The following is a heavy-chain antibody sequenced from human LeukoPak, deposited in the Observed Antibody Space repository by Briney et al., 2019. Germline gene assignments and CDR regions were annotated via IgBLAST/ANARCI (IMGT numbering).Heavy chain of an antibody. D-gene: IGHD3-9*01. V-gene: IGHV3-21*01. Sequence: GGSLRLFCAASGFTFNTFNMNWVRQAPGKGLEWVSSITSGGDYIYYADSVKGRFTTSRDNANNSLSLQLNSLRVEDTAVYYCARGHYDVLAASYKWTPDYWGQGTLVTVSS. CDR1: GFTFNTFN. CDR2: ITSGGDYI. CDR3: ARGHYDVLAASYKWTPDY. J-gene: IGHJ4*02.